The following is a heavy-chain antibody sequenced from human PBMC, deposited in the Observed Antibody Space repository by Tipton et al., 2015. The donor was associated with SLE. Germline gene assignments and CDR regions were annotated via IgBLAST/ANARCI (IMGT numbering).Heavy chain of an antibody. CDR2: IYYSGST. V-gene: IGHV4-34*01. D-gene: IGHD3-10*01. CDR1: GGSFSGYY. CDR3: ARHFYGSGSYWAHHVAFDI. Sequence: TLSLTCAVYGGSFSGYYWSWIRQPPGKGLEWIGSIYYSGSTYYNPSLKSRVTISVDTSKNQFSLKLSPVTAADTAVYYCARHFYGSGSYWAHHVAFDIWGQGTMVTVSS. J-gene: IGHJ3*02.